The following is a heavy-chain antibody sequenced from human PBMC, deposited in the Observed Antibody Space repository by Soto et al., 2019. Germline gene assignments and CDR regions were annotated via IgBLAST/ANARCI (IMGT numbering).Heavy chain of an antibody. Sequence: GGSLRLSCAASGFTFDDYAMHWVRQAPGKGLEWVSGISWNSGSLAYADSVKGRFTISRDNAKHSLYLQMNSLRAEDTALYYCAKDHQGSEFGLHMDVWGKGTKVTVSS. CDR1: GFTFDDYA. D-gene: IGHD3-10*01. CDR2: ISWNSGSL. V-gene: IGHV3-9*01. J-gene: IGHJ6*04. CDR3: AKDHQGSEFGLHMDV.